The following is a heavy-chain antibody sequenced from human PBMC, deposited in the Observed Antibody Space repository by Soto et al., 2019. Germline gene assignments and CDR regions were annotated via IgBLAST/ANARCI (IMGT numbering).Heavy chain of an antibody. D-gene: IGHD6-13*01. CDR1: GGSISGYH. CDR2: IYHSGST. CDR3: ARVGIAAAGMEAFDI. Sequence: PSETLSLTCSISGGSISGYHWNWIRQPPGKGLEWIGEIYHSGSTNYNPSLKSRVTISVDKSKNQFSLKLSSVTAADTAVYYCARVGIAAAGMEAFDIWGQGTMVTVSS. J-gene: IGHJ3*02. V-gene: IGHV4-34*01.